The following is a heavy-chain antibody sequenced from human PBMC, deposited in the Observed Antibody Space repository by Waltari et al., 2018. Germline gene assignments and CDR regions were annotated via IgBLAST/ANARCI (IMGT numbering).Heavy chain of an antibody. Sequence: QVHLVQSGAEVKKPGASVTVSCKASGYTFTGHVIHWVRQAPGQGREWVGSVNPKTGDTYSAQKFEGRVTMTRDTSSSTAYVDLSRLTSDDTAVYYCARVLYDLWGGYHPNDVFDFWGQGTVVIVSS. V-gene: IGHV1-2*02. CDR3: ARVLYDLWGGYHPNDVFDF. J-gene: IGHJ3*01. D-gene: IGHD3-3*01. CDR1: GYTFTGHV. CDR2: VNPKTGDT.